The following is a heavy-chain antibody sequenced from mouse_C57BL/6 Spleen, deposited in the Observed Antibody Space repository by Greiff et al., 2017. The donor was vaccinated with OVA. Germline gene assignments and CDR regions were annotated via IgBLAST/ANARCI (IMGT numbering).Heavy chain of an antibody. J-gene: IGHJ3*01. CDR1: GYTFTSYW. V-gene: IGHV1-52*01. D-gene: IGHD2-5*01. CDR2: IDPSDSET. CDR3: ATYSNYGGFAY. Sequence: QVQLKQPGAELVRPGSSVKLSCKASGYTFTSYWMHWVKQRPIQGLEWIGNIDPSDSETHYNQKFKDKATLTVDKSSSTAYMQLSSLTSEDSAVYYCATYSNYGGFAYWGQGTLVTVSA.